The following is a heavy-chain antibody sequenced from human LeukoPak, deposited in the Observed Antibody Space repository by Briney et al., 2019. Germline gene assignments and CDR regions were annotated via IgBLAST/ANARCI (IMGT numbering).Heavy chain of an antibody. CDR1: GYTFTGYY. J-gene: IGHJ5*02. CDR2: VNPNNGVP. D-gene: IGHD2-2*01. CDR3: AREVGYSSSYYARFYP. Sequence: GASVKVSCKASGYTFTGYYMHWVRQAPGQGLEWMGRVNPNNGVPNYAQKFQGRVTMTRDTAISTFYMELSSLRSDDTAVYFCAREVGYSSSYYARFYPWGQGTLVIVSS. V-gene: IGHV1-2*06.